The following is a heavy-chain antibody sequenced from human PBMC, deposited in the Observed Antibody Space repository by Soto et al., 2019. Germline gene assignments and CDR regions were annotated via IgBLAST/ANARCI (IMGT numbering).Heavy chain of an antibody. D-gene: IGHD4-17*01. CDR3: ARSVTTVVTMDV. V-gene: IGHV4-39*01. CDR2: IYYSGST. Sequence: SETLALTCTVSGGSISSSYYYWGWIRQPPGKGLEWIGSIYYSGSTYYNPSLKSRVTISVDTSKNQFSLKLSSVTAADTAVYYCARSVTTVVTMDVWGQGTTVTVSS. J-gene: IGHJ6*02. CDR1: GGSISSSYYY.